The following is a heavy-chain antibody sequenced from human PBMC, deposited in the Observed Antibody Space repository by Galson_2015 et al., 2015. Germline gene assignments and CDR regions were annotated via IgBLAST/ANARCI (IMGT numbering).Heavy chain of an antibody. J-gene: IGHJ4*02. CDR3: ARDLAGHTKLDY. CDR1: GFSFSTYA. D-gene: IGHD2-8*01. V-gene: IGHV3-30-3*01. Sequence: SLRLSCAASGFSFSTYAMQWARQAPGKGLEWVAAISSDGSNGYYADSVKGRLTISRDNSKNTVYLQMNSLRTEDTAMYYCARDLAGHTKLDYWGQGTLVTVSS. CDR2: ISSDGSNG.